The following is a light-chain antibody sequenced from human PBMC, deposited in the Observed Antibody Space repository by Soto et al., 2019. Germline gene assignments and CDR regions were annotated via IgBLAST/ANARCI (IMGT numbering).Light chain of an antibody. Sequence: QSALTQPASVSGSPGQSITISCTGTSSDVGGYNYVSWYQQYPGKAPKLMIYEVTHRPSGVSNRFSGSKSGNTASLTISGLQAEDEANYYCSSYRSTSTWVFGGGTKLTVL. CDR2: EVT. CDR3: SSYRSTSTWV. V-gene: IGLV2-14*01. J-gene: IGLJ3*02. CDR1: SSDVGGYNY.